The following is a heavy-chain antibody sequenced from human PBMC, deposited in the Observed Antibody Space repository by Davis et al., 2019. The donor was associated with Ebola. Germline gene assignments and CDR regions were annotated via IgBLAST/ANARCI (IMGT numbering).Heavy chain of an antibody. CDR1: GFTFSSYG. CDR2: ISYDGSNK. J-gene: IGHJ4*02. D-gene: IGHD3-9*01. V-gene: IGHV3-30*03. CDR3: AREVLRYFVGEL. Sequence: PGGSLRLSCAASGFTFSSYGMHWVRQAPGKGLEWVAVISYDGSNKYYADSVKGRFTISRDNSKNTLYLQMNSLRAEDTAVYYCAREVLRYFVGELWGQGTLVTVSS.